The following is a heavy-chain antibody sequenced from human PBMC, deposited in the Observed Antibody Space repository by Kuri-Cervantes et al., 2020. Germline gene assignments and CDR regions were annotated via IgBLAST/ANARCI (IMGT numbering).Heavy chain of an antibody. Sequence: ASVKVSCKASGYSFTTYGISWVRQAPGQGLEWMGWISPYNGDTNYAQKLQGRITMTTDTSTSTAYMELNSLRAEDTAVYYCARDSDINLVFGGLDVWGKGTTVTVSS. CDR3: ARDSDINLVFGGLDV. V-gene: IGHV1-18*01. CDR1: GYSFTTYG. D-gene: IGHD3-3*01. CDR2: ISPYNGDT. J-gene: IGHJ6*04.